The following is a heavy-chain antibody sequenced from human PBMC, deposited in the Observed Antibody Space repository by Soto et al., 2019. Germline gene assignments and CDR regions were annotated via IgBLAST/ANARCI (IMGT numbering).Heavy chain of an antibody. CDR2: IYYSGST. CDR1: GGSISSGGYY. V-gene: IGHV4-31*03. J-gene: IGHJ4*02. CDR3: ARVAGDSRAKHYFDY. Sequence: PLETLSLTCTVPGGSISSGGYYWSWIRQHPGKGLEWIGYIYYSGSTYYNPSLKSRVTISVDTSKNQFSLKLSSVTAADTAVYYCARVAGDSRAKHYFDYWGQGTLVTVSS. D-gene: IGHD6-19*01.